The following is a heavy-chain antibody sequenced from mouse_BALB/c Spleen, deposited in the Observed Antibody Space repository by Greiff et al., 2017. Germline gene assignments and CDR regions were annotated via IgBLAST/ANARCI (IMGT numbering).Heavy chain of an antibody. Sequence: VQLKESGAELVRSGASVKLSCTASGFNIKDYYMHWVKQRPEQGLEWIGWIDPENGDTEYAPKFQGKATMTADTSSNTAYLQLSSLTSEDTAVYYCKAYYGNYEGFAYWGQGTLVTVSA. D-gene: IGHD2-1*01. V-gene: IGHV14-4*02. CDR2: IDPENGDT. CDR1: GFNIKDYY. CDR3: KAYYGNYEGFAY. J-gene: IGHJ3*01.